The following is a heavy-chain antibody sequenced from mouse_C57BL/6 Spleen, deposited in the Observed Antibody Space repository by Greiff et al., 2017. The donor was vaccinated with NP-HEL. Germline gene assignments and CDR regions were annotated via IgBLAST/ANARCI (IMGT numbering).Heavy chain of an antibody. V-gene: IGHV1-64*01. J-gene: IGHJ2*01. D-gene: IGHD3-3*01. CDR2: IHPNSGST. Sequence: VQLQQPGAELVKPGASVKLSCKASGYTFTSYWMHWVKQRPGQGLEWIGMIHPNSGSTNYNEKFKSKATLTVDKSSSTAYMQLSSLTSEDSAVYYCARSRDRAYYFDYWGQGTTLTVSS. CDR3: ARSRDRAYYFDY. CDR1: GYTFTSYW.